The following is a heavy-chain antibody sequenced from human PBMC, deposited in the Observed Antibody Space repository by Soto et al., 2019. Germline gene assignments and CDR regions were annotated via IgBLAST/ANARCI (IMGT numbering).Heavy chain of an antibody. CDR2: ISYDGSNK. V-gene: IGHV3-30-3*01. Sequence: QVQLVEAGGGVVQPARSLRLYSPASGFTIRSYYMHWVRQAPGKGLEGVAVISYDGSNKYYADYVKGRFTISRDNSKNTLYLQMNSRRAEDTAVYYCARELDYWGQGTLVTVSS. CDR1: GFTIRSYY. J-gene: IGHJ4*02. CDR3: ARELDY.